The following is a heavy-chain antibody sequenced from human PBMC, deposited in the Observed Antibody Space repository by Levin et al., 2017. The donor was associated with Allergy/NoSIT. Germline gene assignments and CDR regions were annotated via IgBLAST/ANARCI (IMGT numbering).Heavy chain of an antibody. CDR2: IWYDGSNK. CDR1: GFTFSSYG. D-gene: IGHD3-3*01. CDR3: ARDLYYDFWSGYYTGFDY. V-gene: IGHV3-33*01. Sequence: PGGSLRLSCAASGFTFSSYGMHWVRQAPGKGLEWVAVIWYDGSNKYYADSVKGRFTISRDNSKNTLYLQMNSLRAEDTAVYYCARDLYYDFWSGYYTGFDYWGQGTLVTVSS. J-gene: IGHJ4*02.